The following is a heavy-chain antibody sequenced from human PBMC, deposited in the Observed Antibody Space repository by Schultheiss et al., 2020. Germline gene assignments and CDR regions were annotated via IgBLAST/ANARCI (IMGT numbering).Heavy chain of an antibody. CDR1: GFTFSNAW. V-gene: IGHV3-30*07. CDR3: AIELRLGSLWFREVSRDGNWFDP. CDR2: ISYDGSNK. D-gene: IGHD3-10*01. Sequence: GGSLRLSRAASGFTFSNAWMSWVRQAPGKGLEWVAVISYDGSNKYYADSVKGRFTISRDNSKNTLYLQMNSLRAEDTAVYYCAIELRLGSLWFREVSRDGNWFDPWGQGTLVTVSS. J-gene: IGHJ5*02.